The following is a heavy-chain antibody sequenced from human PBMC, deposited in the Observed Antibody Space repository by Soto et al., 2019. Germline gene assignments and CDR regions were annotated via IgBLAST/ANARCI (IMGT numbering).Heavy chain of an antibody. CDR1: GYTFTSYA. D-gene: IGHD1-26*01. CDR3: ARSQWGYSGRYIFDY. Sequence: ASVKVSCKASGYTFTSYAMHWVRQAPGQRLEWMGWINAGNGNTKYSQKFQGRVTITRDTSASTAYMELSSLRSEDTAVYYCARSQWGYSGRYIFDYWGQGTLVTVSS. CDR2: INAGNGNT. V-gene: IGHV1-3*01. J-gene: IGHJ4*02.